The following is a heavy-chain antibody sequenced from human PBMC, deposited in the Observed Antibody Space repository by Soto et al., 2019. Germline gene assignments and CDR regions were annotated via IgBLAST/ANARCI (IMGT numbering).Heavy chain of an antibody. Sequence: PSETLSLTCAVYGGSFSGYYWSWIRQPPGKGLEWIGEINHSGSTNYNPSLKSRVTISVDTSKNQFSLKLSSVTAADTAVYYCARAQIPPNVDTAMVRTFGMACDYWGQGTLVTVSS. J-gene: IGHJ4*02. CDR3: ARAQIPPNVDTAMVRTFGMACDY. CDR2: INHSGST. V-gene: IGHV4-34*01. D-gene: IGHD5-18*01. CDR1: GGSFSGYY.